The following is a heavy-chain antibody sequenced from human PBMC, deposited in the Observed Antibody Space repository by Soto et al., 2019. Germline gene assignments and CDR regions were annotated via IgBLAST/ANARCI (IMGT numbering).Heavy chain of an antibody. CDR3: VRRAGGAVVWYYDL. CDR1: GFIFNNYA. CDR2: VSGRGGSA. J-gene: IGHJ2*01. Sequence: EVQLLESGGGLVQRGGSLRLSCAASGFIFNNYAMTWVRQAPGKGLEWVARVSGRGGSAYYADSVKGRLTISRDNSNNALYLQMTNVRGEDTAVYYCVRRAGGAVVWYYDLGGRGTLVSVFS. V-gene: IGHV3-23*01. D-gene: IGHD2-21*01.